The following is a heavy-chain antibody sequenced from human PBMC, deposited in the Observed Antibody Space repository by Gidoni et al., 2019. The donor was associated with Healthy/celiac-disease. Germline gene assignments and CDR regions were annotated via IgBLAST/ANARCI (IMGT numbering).Heavy chain of an antibody. Sequence: QVQLVESGGGLVKLGGSLRLSCAASAFPFSDYYMRWIRQAPGKGPEGVSYISSSGSTIYYADSVKGRFTISRDNAKNSLYLQMNSLRAEDTAVYYCARGYFDWFDDLTVPDYWGQGTLVTVSS. J-gene: IGHJ4*02. V-gene: IGHV3-11*01. CDR1: AFPFSDYY. D-gene: IGHD3-9*01. CDR2: ISSSGSTI. CDR3: ARGYFDWFDDLTVPDY.